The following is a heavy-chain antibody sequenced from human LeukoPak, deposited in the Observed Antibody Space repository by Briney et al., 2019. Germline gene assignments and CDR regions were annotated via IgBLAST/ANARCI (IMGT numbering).Heavy chain of an antibody. Sequence: PSETLSLTCAVSGYSISSGYYWGWIRQPPGQGLEWIGSIYHGGSTYYNPSLKSRFTISVDTSKNQFSLKLSSVTAADTAVYYCARGGLPSVVVFDYWGQGTLVTVSS. CDR2: IYHGGST. V-gene: IGHV4-38-2*01. CDR1: GYSISSGYY. CDR3: ARGGLPSVVVFDY. D-gene: IGHD3-22*01. J-gene: IGHJ4*02.